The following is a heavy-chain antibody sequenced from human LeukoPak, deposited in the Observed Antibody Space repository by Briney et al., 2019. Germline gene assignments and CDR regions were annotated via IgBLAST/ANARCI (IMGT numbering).Heavy chain of an antibody. D-gene: IGHD3-22*01. Sequence: GASLKISCKGSGYRFTSYWIGWVRKMPGKGLWGMGIIYPGASATRYSPSSQAQFTISAAKSISTAHLQWSSLKAWDTAMYYCARQPDSSGYSWFDPWGQGTLVTVSS. J-gene: IGHJ5*02. CDR2: IYPGASAT. CDR3: ARQPDSSGYSWFDP. V-gene: IGHV5-51*01. CDR1: GYRFTSYW.